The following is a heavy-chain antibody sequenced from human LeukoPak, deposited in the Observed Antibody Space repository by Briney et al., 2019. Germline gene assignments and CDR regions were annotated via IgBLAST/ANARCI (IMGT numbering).Heavy chain of an antibody. CDR1: GFTFSSYS. J-gene: IGHJ4*02. D-gene: IGHD3-3*01. CDR3: ARDVKIFGVATYLDY. V-gene: IGHV3-21*01. CDR2: ISSSSSYI. Sequence: GGSLRLSCAASGFTFSSYSMNWVRQAPGKGLEWVSSISSSSSYIYYADSVKGRFTISRDNAKNSLYLQMNSLRAEDTAVYYCARDVKIFGVATYLDYWGQGTLVTVSS.